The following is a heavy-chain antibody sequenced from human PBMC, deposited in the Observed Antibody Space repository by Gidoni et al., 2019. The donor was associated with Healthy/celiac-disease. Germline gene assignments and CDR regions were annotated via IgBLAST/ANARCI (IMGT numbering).Heavy chain of an antibody. J-gene: IGHJ4*02. CDR2: IYTSGST. CDR3: AREAEVGATTYFDY. V-gene: IGHV4-61*02. D-gene: IGHD1-26*01. Sequence: QVQLQESGPGLVKPSQTLSLTCTASGCPISSGRYSWSWIRQPAGKGLEWFGRIYTSGSTNYNPSLKSRVTISVDTSKNQFSLKLSSVTAADTAVYYCAREAEVGATTYFDYWGQGTLVTVSS. CDR1: GCPISSGRYS.